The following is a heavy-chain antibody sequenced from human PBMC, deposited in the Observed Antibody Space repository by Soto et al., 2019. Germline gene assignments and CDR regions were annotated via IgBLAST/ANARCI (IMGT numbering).Heavy chain of an antibody. Sequence: PGGSLRLSCAASGFTFDDYAMHWVRQAPGKGLEWVSSISWNSGSIGYADSVKGRFTISRDNAKNSLYLQMNSLRTEDTALYYCAKAHMNPYDYGDHYSFAYWGQGTLVTVSS. D-gene: IGHD4-17*01. CDR3: AKAHMNPYDYGDHYSFAY. V-gene: IGHV3-9*01. CDR1: GFTFDDYA. CDR2: ISWNSGSI. J-gene: IGHJ4*02.